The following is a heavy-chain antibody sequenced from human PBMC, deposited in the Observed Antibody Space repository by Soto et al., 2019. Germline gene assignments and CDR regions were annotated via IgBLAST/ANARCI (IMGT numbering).Heavy chain of an antibody. D-gene: IGHD6-13*01. CDR1: GYTFTSYG. CDR2: ISAYNGNT. V-gene: IGHV1-18*01. J-gene: IGHJ4*02. Sequence: ASVKVSCKASGYTFTSYGISWVRQAPGQGLEWMGWISAYNGNTNYAQKLQGRVTMTTDTSTSTAYMELRSLRSDDTAVYYCARMPRIAAAGTYFDYWGQGTLVTVSS. CDR3: ARMPRIAAAGTYFDY.